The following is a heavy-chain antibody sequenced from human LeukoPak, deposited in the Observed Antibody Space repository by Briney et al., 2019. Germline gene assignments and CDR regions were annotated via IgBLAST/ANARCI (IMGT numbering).Heavy chain of an antibody. CDR3: ARDTYYYDSSGPISDAFDI. Sequence: SETLSLTCTVSGGSISSGGYYWSWIRQHPGKGLEWIGYIYYSGSTYYNPSLKSRVTISVDTSKNQFSLKLSSVTAADTAVYYCARDTYYYDSSGPISDAFDIWGQGTMVTVSS. CDR2: IYYSGST. J-gene: IGHJ3*02. V-gene: IGHV4-31*03. CDR1: GGSISSGGYY. D-gene: IGHD3-22*01.